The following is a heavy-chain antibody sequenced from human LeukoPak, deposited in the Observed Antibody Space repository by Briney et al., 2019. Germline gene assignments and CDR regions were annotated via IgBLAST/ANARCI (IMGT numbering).Heavy chain of an antibody. J-gene: IGHJ5*02. V-gene: IGHV1-69*04. CDR2: IIPILGIA. D-gene: IGHD6-13*01. CDR3: ARDHPSLIAAAGTGFDP. CDR1: GGTFSSYA. Sequence: SVKVSCKASGGTFSSYAISWVRQAPGQGLEWMGRIIPILGIANYAQKFQGRVTVTADKSTSTAYMELSSLRSEDTAVYYCARDHPSLIAAAGTGFDPWGQGTLVTVSS.